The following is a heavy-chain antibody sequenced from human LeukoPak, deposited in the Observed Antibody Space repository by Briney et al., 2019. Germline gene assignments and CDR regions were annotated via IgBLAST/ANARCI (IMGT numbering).Heavy chain of an antibody. V-gene: IGHV6-1*01. CDR2: TCLKSKKYN. Sequence: SQTLSLTCALSGDTLSRYNAAWNWLRHSPSSGLEWLGRTCLKSKKYNDSAESLKSRITNSPDTSKNQFSLQLNSVTPEDTAVYFCARGADYYFPMEVGGQGNRVT. CDR3: ARGADYYFPMEV. J-gene: IGHJ6*02. CDR1: GDTLSRYNAA.